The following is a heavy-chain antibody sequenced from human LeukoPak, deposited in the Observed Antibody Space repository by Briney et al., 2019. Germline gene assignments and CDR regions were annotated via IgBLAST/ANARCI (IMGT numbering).Heavy chain of an antibody. Sequence: PSETLSLTCTVSGYSISSGYYWGWIRQPPGKGLEWIGGIYHSGSTYYNPSLKSRVTISVDTSKNQASLKLSSVTAADTAVYYCARDPSVWGKGTTVTVSS. J-gene: IGHJ6*04. CDR1: GYSISSGYY. CDR2: IYHSGST. V-gene: IGHV4-38-2*02. CDR3: ARDPSV.